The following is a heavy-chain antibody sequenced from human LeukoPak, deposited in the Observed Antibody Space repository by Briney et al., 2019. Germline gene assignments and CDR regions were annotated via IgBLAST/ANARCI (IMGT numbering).Heavy chain of an antibody. J-gene: IGHJ4*02. CDR2: ITWNSGII. CDR1: GFTFDDYA. CDR3: AKGAGGSRYFFDY. D-gene: IGHD3-16*01. Sequence: GRSLRLSCAASGFTFDDYAMHWVRQAPGKGLEWVSGITWNSGIIGYADSVKGRFTISRDNAKNSLFLQMNSLRAEGMALYYCAKGAGGSRYFFDYWGQGTLVTVSS. V-gene: IGHV3-9*03.